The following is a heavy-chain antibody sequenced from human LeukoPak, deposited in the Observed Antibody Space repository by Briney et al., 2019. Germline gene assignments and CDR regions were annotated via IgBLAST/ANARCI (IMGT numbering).Heavy chain of an antibody. J-gene: IGHJ5*02. D-gene: IGHD3-3*01. CDR2: IYYSGST. CDR1: GASISSYY. CDR3: ARGRKGLLLSWFDP. Sequence: PSETLSLTCTVSGASISSYYWSWIRQPPGKGLEWIGSIYYSGSTYYNPSLKSRVTISVDTSKNQFSLKLTSVTAADTAVYYCARGRKGLLLSWFDPWGQGTLVTVSS. V-gene: IGHV4-59*12.